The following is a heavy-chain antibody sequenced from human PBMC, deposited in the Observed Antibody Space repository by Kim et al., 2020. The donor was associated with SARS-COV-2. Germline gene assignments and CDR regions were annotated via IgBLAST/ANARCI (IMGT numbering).Heavy chain of an antibody. CDR3: AALIVVPAAYSGAFDI. D-gene: IGHD2-2*01. Sequence: ASVKVSCKVSGYTLTELSMHWVRQAPGKGLEWMGGFDPEDGETIYAQKFQGRVTMTEDTSTDTAYMELSSLRSEDTAVYYCAALIVVPAAYSGAFDIWGQGTMVTVSS. V-gene: IGHV1-24*01. J-gene: IGHJ3*02. CDR2: FDPEDGET. CDR1: GYTLTELS.